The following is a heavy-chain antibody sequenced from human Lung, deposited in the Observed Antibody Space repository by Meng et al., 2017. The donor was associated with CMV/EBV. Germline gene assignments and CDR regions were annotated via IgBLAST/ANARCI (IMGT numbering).Heavy chain of an antibody. J-gene: IGHJ4*02. D-gene: IGHD1-26*01. CDR3: AKAGPLYSGTYEHFDF. Sequence: GGSLRLXXAASGFSFSNYDMHWVRQAPGKGLEWVAFIRYDGDSEYSADSVKGRFTVSRDDSKNTMYLQMSTLRIEDTAVYYCAKAGPLYSGTYEHFDFWGQGTLVTVSS. CDR2: IRYDGDSE. V-gene: IGHV3-30*02. CDR1: GFSFSNYD.